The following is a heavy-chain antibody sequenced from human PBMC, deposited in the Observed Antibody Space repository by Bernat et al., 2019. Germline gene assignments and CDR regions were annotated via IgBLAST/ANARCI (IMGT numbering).Heavy chain of an antibody. CDR3: ARAMATIGDNYYYYGMDV. D-gene: IGHD5-24*01. V-gene: IGHV1-2*04. CDR1: GYTFTGYY. CDR2: INPNSGGT. J-gene: IGHJ6*02. Sequence: QVHLVQSGAEVKKPGASVKVSCKASGYTFTGYYMHWVRQAPGQGLEWMGWINPNSGGTNYAQKFQGWVTMTRDTSISTAYMELSRLRSDDTAVYYCARAMATIGDNYYYYGMDVWGQGTTVTVSS.